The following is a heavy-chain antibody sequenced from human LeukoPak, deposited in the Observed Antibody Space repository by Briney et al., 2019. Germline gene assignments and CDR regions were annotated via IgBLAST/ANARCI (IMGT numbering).Heavy chain of an antibody. Sequence: AASVKVSCKASGYTFTGYYMYWVRQAPGQGLEWMGWINPNSGGTNYAQKFQGRVTMTRDTSISTAYMELSRLRSDDTAVYYCARGLLGFWSGYSYWGQGTLVTVSS. CDR2: INPNSGGT. V-gene: IGHV1-2*02. D-gene: IGHD3-3*01. J-gene: IGHJ4*02. CDR1: GYTFTGYY. CDR3: ARGLLGFWSGYSY.